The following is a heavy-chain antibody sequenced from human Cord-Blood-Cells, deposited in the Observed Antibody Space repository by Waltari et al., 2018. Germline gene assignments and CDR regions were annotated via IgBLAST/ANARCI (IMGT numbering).Heavy chain of an antibody. Sequence: QVQLVQSGAEVKKPGASVKGSCKASGYTFTGYHMHWVRQAPGQGLEWMGWINPNSGGTNYAQKFQGRVTMTRDTSISTAYMELSRLRSDDTAVYYCARGLSSSLSSGWFDPWGQGTLVTVSS. J-gene: IGHJ5*02. CDR3: ARGLSSSLSSGWFDP. CDR2: INPNSGGT. D-gene: IGHD6-13*01. CDR1: GYTFTGYH. V-gene: IGHV1-2*02.